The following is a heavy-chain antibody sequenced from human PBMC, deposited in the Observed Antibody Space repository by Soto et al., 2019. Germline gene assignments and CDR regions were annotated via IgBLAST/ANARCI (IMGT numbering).Heavy chain of an antibody. J-gene: IGHJ3*02. D-gene: IGHD2-15*01. CDR2: ISYDGSNK. CDR3: ARSYCSGGSCYDAFDI. CDR1: GFTFSSYA. Sequence: QVQLVESGGGVVQPGRSLRLSCAASGFTFSSYAMHWVRQAPGKGLERVAVISYDGSNKYYADSVKGRFTISRDNSKNTLYLQMNSLRAEDTAVYYCARSYCSGGSCYDAFDIWGQGTMVTVSS. V-gene: IGHV3-30-3*01.